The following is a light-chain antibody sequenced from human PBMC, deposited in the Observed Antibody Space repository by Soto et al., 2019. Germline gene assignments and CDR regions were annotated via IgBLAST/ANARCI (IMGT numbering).Light chain of an antibody. CDR2: GAS. CDR1: ESISTW. Sequence: MHMTRSPSTLCASVGHRVTMICRASESISTWLAWYQQKKGKSPKLLIYGASNLERGVPSRFSGSGYGTEVNLTISSLQPAAFSTYYCQQYNSFSYTFGPGTKVDIK. CDR3: QQYNSFSYT. V-gene: IGKV1-5*02. J-gene: IGKJ2*01.